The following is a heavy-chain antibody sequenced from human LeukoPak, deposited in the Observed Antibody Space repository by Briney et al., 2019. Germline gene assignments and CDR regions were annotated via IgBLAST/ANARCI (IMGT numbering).Heavy chain of an antibody. J-gene: IGHJ6*03. D-gene: IGHD2-8*02. CDR3: ARGLPGGQQTYYMDV. V-gene: IGHV4-4*07. CDR1: GGSISSYY. Sequence: PSQTLSLTCTLSGGSISSYYWSWIRQPAGKGLEWIGRIYTSGSTNYNPSLKSRVTMSVDTSKNQFSLKLSSVTAADTAVYYCARGLPGGQQTYYMDVWGKGTTVTVSS. CDR2: IYTSGST.